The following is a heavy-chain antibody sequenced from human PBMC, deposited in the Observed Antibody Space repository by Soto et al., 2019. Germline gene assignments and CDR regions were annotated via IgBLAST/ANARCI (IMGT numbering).Heavy chain of an antibody. CDR3: AKDSPGGIWPYYYYYGVDV. CDR2: IIFSGDST. D-gene: IGHD6-13*01. Sequence: GGSLRLSCAASGFTFSSYAMSWVRQAPGKGLEWVSAIIFSGDSTYYADSVKGRFTISRDNSKNTLYLQMNSLRAEDTAVYYCAKDSPGGIWPYYYYYGVDVWGQGTTVTVSS. V-gene: IGHV3-23*01. J-gene: IGHJ6*02. CDR1: GFTFSSYA.